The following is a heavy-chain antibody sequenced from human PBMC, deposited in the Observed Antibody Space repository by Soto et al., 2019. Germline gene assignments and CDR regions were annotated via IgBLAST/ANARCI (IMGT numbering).Heavy chain of an antibody. D-gene: IGHD3-16*02. J-gene: IGHJ4*02. CDR1: GFTFSSYT. CDR3: ARDRLRLGELSLIGYFDY. V-gene: IGHV3-30*01. Sequence: QVQLVESGGGVVQPGRSLRLSCTGSGFTFSSYTMHWDRQAPGKGLEWVALISFDSSNKYYADSVKGRFSISRDNSKNTLFLQMDSLRPDDTAVYYCARDRLRLGELSLIGYFDYWGQGTLVTVSS. CDR2: ISFDSSNK.